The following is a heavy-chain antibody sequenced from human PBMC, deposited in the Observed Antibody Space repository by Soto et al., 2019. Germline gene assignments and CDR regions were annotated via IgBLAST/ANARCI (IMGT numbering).Heavy chain of an antibody. D-gene: IGHD3-3*01. CDR3: ARDSPDDFWSGYYTGSLDAFHI. V-gene: IGHV1-18*01. CDR2: ISAYNGNT. Sequence: ASVKVSCKASGYTFTSYGISWVRQAPGQGLEWMGWISAYNGNTNYAQKLQGRVTMTTDTSTSTAYMELRSLRSDDTAVYYCARDSPDDFWSGYYTGSLDAFHILGQATMVNLSS. CDR1: GYTFTSYG. J-gene: IGHJ3*02.